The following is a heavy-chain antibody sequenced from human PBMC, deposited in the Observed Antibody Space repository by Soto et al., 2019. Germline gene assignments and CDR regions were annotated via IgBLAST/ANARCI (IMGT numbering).Heavy chain of an antibody. CDR2: ISGSGGST. J-gene: IGHJ6*03. Sequence: HPGGSLRLSCAASGFTFSSYAMSWVRQAPGKGLEWVSAISGSGGSTYYADSVKGRFTISRDNSKNTLYLQMNSLRAEDTAVYYCAKTGAGYCSSTSCYVSYYYYMDVWGQGTTVTVSS. CDR3: AKTGAGYCSSTSCYVSYYYYMDV. D-gene: IGHD2-2*01. V-gene: IGHV3-23*01. CDR1: GFTFSSYA.